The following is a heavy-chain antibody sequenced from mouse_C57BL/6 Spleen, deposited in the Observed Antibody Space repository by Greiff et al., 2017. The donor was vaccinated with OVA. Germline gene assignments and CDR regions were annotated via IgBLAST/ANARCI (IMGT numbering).Heavy chain of an antibody. J-gene: IGHJ2*01. CDR1: GYAFSSYW. Sequence: QVQLQQSGAELVKPGASVKISCKASGYAFSSYWMNWVKQRPGKGLEWIGQIYPGDGDTNYNGKFKGQATLTADKSSSTAYMQLSSLTSEDSAVYFCARSGYYGSGVDYWGQGTTLTVSS. D-gene: IGHD1-1*01. CDR3: ARSGYYGSGVDY. CDR2: IYPGDGDT. V-gene: IGHV1-80*01.